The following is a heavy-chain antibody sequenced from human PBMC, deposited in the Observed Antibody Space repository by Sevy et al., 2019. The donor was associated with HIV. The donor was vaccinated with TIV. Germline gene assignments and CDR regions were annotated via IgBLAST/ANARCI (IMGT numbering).Heavy chain of an antibody. V-gene: IGHV3-48*02. CDR1: GFTFSSYS. D-gene: IGHD3-10*01. J-gene: IGHJ4*02. Sequence: GGSLRLSCAASGFTFSSYSMNWVRQAPGKGLEWVSYISSSSTIYYADSVKGRFTISRDNAKNSLYLQMNSLRDEDTAVYYCARLLGGSGSYYDFDYWGQGTLVTVSS. CDR3: ARLLGGSGSYYDFDY. CDR2: ISSSSTI.